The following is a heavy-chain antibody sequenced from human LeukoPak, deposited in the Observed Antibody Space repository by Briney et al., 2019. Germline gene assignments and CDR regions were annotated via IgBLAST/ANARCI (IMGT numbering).Heavy chain of an antibody. Sequence: SQTLSLTCAISGDSVSGNSPAWNWIRQSPSRGLEWLGRTYYRSKWYNDYAPSVKSRITINPDTSKNQFSLHLNSVTPEDTALYFCARDDRGYYFDYWGQGTLVTASS. V-gene: IGHV6-1*01. CDR2: TYYRSKWYN. CDR3: ARDDRGYYFDY. CDR1: GDSVSGNSPA. J-gene: IGHJ4*02.